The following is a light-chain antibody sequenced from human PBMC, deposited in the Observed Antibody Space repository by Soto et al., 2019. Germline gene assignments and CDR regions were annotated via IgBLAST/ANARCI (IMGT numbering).Light chain of an antibody. V-gene: IGKV3-11*01. CDR1: QSVSRY. J-gene: IGKJ5*01. CDR3: QQRKNWQVS. Sequence: VMRLTPAALSLYPRERATLSCRASQSVSRYLSWYQQKPGQAPRLLIYDASNRATGIPARFSGGGSGTDFTLIISCLEPEDFAVYYCQQRKNWQVSFGQGTRLEIK. CDR2: DAS.